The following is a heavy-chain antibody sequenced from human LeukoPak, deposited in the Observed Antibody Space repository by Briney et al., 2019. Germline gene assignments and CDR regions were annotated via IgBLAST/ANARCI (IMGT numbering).Heavy chain of an antibody. Sequence: PSETLSLTCTVSGGSISSSSYYWGWIRQPPGKGLEWIGRIDYSWGNYLRPCLRSRVTLSVDTSKNQFSLNLISVTAADTAVYYCARGPSITIFGVVMYTWFDPWGQGTPVSVSS. CDR3: ARGPSITIFGVVMYTWFDP. CDR1: GGSISSSSYY. V-gene: IGHV4-39*07. CDR2: IDYSWGN. D-gene: IGHD3-3*01. J-gene: IGHJ5*02.